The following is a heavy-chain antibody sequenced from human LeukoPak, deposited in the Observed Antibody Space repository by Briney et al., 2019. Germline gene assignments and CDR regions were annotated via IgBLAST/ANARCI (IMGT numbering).Heavy chain of an antibody. D-gene: IGHD6-13*01. CDR1: GGSISSYY. Sequence: ASETLSLTCTVSGGSISSYYWSWIRQPPGKGLEWIGYIYYSGSTNYNPSLKSRVTISVDTSKNQLSLKLSSVTAADTAVYYCARDSGNTGIAAAGTRWFDPWGQGTLVTVSS. CDR2: IYYSGST. CDR3: ARDSGNTGIAAAGTRWFDP. J-gene: IGHJ5*02. V-gene: IGHV4-59*01.